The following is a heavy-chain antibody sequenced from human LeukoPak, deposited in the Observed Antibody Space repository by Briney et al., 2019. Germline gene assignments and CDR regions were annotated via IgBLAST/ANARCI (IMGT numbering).Heavy chain of an antibody. D-gene: IGHD6-6*01. Sequence: SETLSLTCAVSGGSISSSNWWSWVRQPPGKGLEWIGEIYHGGSTNYDPSLKSRVTISVDKSKNQFSLRLSSVTAADTAVYYCARVRYGGSPKYYFDYWGQGTLVTVSS. CDR2: IYHGGST. J-gene: IGHJ4*02. CDR1: GGSISSSNW. CDR3: ARVRYGGSPKYYFDY. V-gene: IGHV4-4*02.